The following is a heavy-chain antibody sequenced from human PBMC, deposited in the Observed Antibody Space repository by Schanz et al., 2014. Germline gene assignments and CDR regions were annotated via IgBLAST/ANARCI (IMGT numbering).Heavy chain of an antibody. CDR1: GVSMGNFY. D-gene: IGHD4-17*01. V-gene: IGHV4-4*07. CDR2: VYATGRT. Sequence: QVQVLQAGPGVVKPSETLSLTCTFSGVSMGNFYWSWIWQPAGKGGEWIGHVYATGRTKSNPSLKSRVTMSVDTSQQQISLKLSSATAADTAMYYCTLWDYGDYCVDEWGRGALVTVAS. J-gene: IGHJ4*02. CDR3: TLWDYGDYCVDE.